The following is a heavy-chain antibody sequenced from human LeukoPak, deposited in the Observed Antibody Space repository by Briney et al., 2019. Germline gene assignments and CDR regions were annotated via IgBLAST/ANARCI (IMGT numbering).Heavy chain of an antibody. CDR2: IIPIFGTA. V-gene: IGHV1-69*05. D-gene: IGHD3-16*02. Sequence: SVKVSCKASGGTFSSYAISWVRQAPGQGLEWMGGIIPIFGTANYAQKFQGRVTITTDESTSTAYMELSSLRSEDTAVYYCARDMGGDYVWGSYRYTGFDYWGRGTLVTVSS. CDR1: GGTFSSYA. CDR3: ARDMGGDYVWGSYRYTGFDY. J-gene: IGHJ4*02.